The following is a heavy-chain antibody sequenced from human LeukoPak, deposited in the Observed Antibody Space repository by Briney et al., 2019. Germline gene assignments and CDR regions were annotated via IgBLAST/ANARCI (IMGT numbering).Heavy chain of an antibody. CDR1: GFTFRAYG. CDR3: AKERAGWLPEPSGDAFDP. V-gene: IGHV3-30*18. Sequence: GGSLRLSCAASGFTFRAYGMHWVRQSPGKGLEWLAFISNDGRNKYYEDSVRGRFTISRDNSRNTLSLQMNSLRVEDTATYFCAKERAGWLPEPSGDAFDPWGQGSLVIVSS. CDR2: ISNDGRNK. D-gene: IGHD6-25*01. J-gene: IGHJ5*02.